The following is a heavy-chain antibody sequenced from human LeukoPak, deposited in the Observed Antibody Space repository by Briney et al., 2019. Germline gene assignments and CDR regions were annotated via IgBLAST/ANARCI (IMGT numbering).Heavy chain of an antibody. J-gene: IGHJ4*02. CDR1: GFTFNDAW. Sequence: GGSLRLSCAASGFTFNDAWMNWVRQAPGKGLEWVSYISSSGNTIYYADSVKGRFTISRDNAKNSLYLQVNSLRDEDTAVYYCAREGPVVRGSEVDYWGQGTLVTVSS. CDR3: AREGPVVRGSEVDY. D-gene: IGHD4-23*01. V-gene: IGHV3-48*02. CDR2: ISSSGNTI.